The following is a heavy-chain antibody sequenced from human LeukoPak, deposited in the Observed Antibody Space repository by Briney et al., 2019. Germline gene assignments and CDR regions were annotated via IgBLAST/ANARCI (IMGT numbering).Heavy chain of an antibody. D-gene: IGHD3-22*01. CDR1: GFTFSSHA. V-gene: IGHV3-23*01. Sequence: PGGSLRLSCAASGFTFSSHAMSWVRQAPGKGLEWVSAISCSGGSTYYADSVKGRFTISRDNSKNTLYLQMNSLRAEDTAVYYCAKQAVGSWYYYDSSGYYYFDYWGQGTLVTVSS. CDR3: AKQAVGSWYYYDSSGYYYFDY. CDR2: ISCSGGST. J-gene: IGHJ4*02.